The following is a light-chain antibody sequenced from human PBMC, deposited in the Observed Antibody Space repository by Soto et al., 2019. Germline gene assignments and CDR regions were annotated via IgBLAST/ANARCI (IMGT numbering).Light chain of an antibody. V-gene: IGKV1-9*01. CDR3: QQINSYPRGFT. J-gene: IGKJ3*01. CDR2: AAS. Sequence: IQLTQSPSSLSASVGDRVTITCRASQGISSYLAWYQQKPGKAPKLLIYAASTLQSGVPSRFSGSGSGTDFTLTITSLQPEDFATYYCQQINSYPRGFTCAPGTKVDIK. CDR1: QGISSY.